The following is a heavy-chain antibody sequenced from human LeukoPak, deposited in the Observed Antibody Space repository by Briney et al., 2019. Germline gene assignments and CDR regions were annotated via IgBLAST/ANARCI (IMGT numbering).Heavy chain of an antibody. CDR2: IKSKTDGGTT. Sequence: PGGSLRLSCAASGFTFSNAWMSWVRQAPGKGLEWVGRIKSKTDGGTTDYAAPVKGRFTISRDDSQNTLYLQMNSLRAEDTAVYYCARDPSTYSGYAGLDYWGQGTLVTVSS. V-gene: IGHV3-15*01. D-gene: IGHD5-12*01. J-gene: IGHJ4*02. CDR3: ARDPSTYSGYAGLDY. CDR1: GFTFSNAW.